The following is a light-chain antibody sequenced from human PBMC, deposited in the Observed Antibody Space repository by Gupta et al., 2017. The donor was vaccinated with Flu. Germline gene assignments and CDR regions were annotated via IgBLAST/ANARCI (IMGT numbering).Light chain of an antibody. CDR3: QQSDSTPPLT. Sequence: DIQMTQSPSSLSASVGDRVTITCRASQSISSYLNWYQQKPGKAPKLLIYAASSLQSGVPPRFSGSGYGTDFTLTISSRQPEDFATYYCQQSDSTPPLTFGGGTKVEIK. V-gene: IGKV1-39*01. J-gene: IGKJ4*01. CDR2: AAS. CDR1: QSISSY.